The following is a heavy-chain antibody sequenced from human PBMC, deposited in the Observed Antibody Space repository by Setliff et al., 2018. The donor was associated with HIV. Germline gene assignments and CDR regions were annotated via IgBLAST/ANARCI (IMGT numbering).Heavy chain of an antibody. D-gene: IGHD3-22*01. Sequence: ASVKVSCKVSGYTLTELSMHWVRQAPGKGLEWMGGFDPEDGETIYAQKFQGRVTMTEDTSTDTAYMELSSLRSEDTAVYYCATYYYDRRGYYWEYNWSDPWGQGTLVTVSS. CDR3: ATYYYDRRGYYWEYNWSDP. CDR1: GYTLTELS. J-gene: IGHJ5*02. V-gene: IGHV1-24*01. CDR2: FDPEDGET.